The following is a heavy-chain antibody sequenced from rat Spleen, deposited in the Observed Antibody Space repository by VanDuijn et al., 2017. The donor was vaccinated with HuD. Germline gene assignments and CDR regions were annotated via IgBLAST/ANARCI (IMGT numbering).Heavy chain of an antibody. CDR3: VREEFGVRD. CDR2: INKDSSVR. CDR1: GFNFNDHW. Sequence: EVKLVESGGGLVQPGRSLKLSCAASGFNFNDHWMGWVRQAPGKGVEWIGEINKDSSVRKYNPSLKEKIIISRDNAKNTLYLQMSKLGSEDTAIYYCVREEFGVRDWGQGVMVTVSS. J-gene: IGHJ2*01. D-gene: IGHD4-3*01. V-gene: IGHV4-2*01.